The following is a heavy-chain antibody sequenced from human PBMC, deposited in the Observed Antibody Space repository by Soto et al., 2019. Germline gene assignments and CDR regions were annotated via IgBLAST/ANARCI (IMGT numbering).Heavy chain of an antibody. V-gene: IGHV3-66*01. CDR2: IYSDGST. CDR3: ATLTKYDILTGFYPC. CDR1: GFTVNSNY. J-gene: IGHJ4*02. Sequence: SLRLSCAASGFTVNSNYMSWVRQAPGKGLEWVSVIYSDGSTYYADSVKGRFIISRDNSNNTLYFQMNSLRAEDTAVYYCATLTKYDILTGFYPCWGQGTLVTVSS. D-gene: IGHD3-9*01.